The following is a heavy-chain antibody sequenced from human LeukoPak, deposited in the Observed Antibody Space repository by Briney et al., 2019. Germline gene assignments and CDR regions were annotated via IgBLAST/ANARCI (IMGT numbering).Heavy chain of an antibody. CDR3: ARGLPAAMLTYYYYYMDV. CDR2: IIPIFGTA. D-gene: IGHD2-2*01. CDR1: GYTFTGYY. V-gene: IGHV1-69*06. Sequence: SVKVSCKASGYTFTGYYMHWVRQAPAQGLEWMGGIIPIFGTANYAQKFQGRVTITADKSTSTAYMELSSLRSEDTAVYYCARGLPAAMLTYYYYYMDVWGKGTTVTVSS. J-gene: IGHJ6*03.